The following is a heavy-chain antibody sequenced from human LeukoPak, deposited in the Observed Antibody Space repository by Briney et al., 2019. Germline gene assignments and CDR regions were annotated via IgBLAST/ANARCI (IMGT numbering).Heavy chain of an antibody. CDR3: ARDPTLYSNYGFDP. D-gene: IGHD4-11*01. Sequence: GAPVKVSCKASGYTFTSYGISWVRQAPGQGLEWMGWISAYNGNTNYAQKLQGRVTMTTDTSTSTAYMELRSLRSDDTAVYYCARDPTLYSNYGFDPWGQGTLVTVSS. CDR1: GYTFTSYG. CDR2: ISAYNGNT. V-gene: IGHV1-18*01. J-gene: IGHJ5*02.